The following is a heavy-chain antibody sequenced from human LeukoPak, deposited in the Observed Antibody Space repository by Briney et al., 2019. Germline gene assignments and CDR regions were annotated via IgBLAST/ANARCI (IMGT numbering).Heavy chain of an antibody. CDR3: ARGSPDGEGSGSYYLFDY. D-gene: IGHD3-10*01. CDR2: IIPIFGTA. CDR1: GGTFSSYA. V-gene: IGHV1-69*13. Sequence: SVKVSRKASGGTFSSYAISWVRQAPGQGLEWMGGIIPIFGTANYAQKFQGRVTITADESTSTAYMELSSLRSEDTAVYYCARGSPDGEGSGSYYLFDYWGQGTLVTVSS. J-gene: IGHJ4*02.